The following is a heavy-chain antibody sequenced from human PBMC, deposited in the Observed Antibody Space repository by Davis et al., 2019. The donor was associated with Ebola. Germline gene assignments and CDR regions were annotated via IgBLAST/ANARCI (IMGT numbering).Heavy chain of an antibody. V-gene: IGHV3-33*01. CDR1: GFTFSSYG. J-gene: IGHJ6*02. D-gene: IGHD3-10*01. Sequence: PGGSLRLSCAASGFTFSSYGMHWVRQAPGKGLEWVAVIWYDGSNKYYAASVKGRFTISRDNSKNTLYLQMNSLRAEDTAVYYWARVEVQGVPDVWGQGTTVTVSS. CDR3: ARVEVQGVPDV. CDR2: IWYDGSNK.